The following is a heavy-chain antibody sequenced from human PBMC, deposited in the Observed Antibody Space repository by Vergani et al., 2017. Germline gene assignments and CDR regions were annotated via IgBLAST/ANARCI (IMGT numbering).Heavy chain of an antibody. CDR2: IKSDGSIT. CDR3: VRARSSGPCFMSNWFDS. V-gene: IGHV3-74*01. Sequence: EVQLVESGGGLIHPGGSLRLSCEGSGFSFSGYWMHWVRQSPEKGLVWVSRIKSDGSITNYADSEKGRFTISRDNAKNTLYLEMNSLRGDDTAIYYCVRARSSGPCFMSNWFDSWGQGTLVTVSS. CDR1: GFSFSGYW. J-gene: IGHJ5*01. D-gene: IGHD3-22*01.